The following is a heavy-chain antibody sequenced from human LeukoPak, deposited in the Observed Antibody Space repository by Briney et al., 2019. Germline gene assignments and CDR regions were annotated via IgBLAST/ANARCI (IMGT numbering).Heavy chain of an antibody. CDR3: ARNYYDSSGHAPFDP. Sequence: GGSLRLPCAASGFTFDDYAMHWVRQAPGKGLEWVSGMSWNSGSIGYADSVKGRFTTSRDNAKNSLYLQMNSLRAEDTALYHCARNYYDSSGHAPFDPWGQGTLVTVSS. CDR1: GFTFDDYA. J-gene: IGHJ5*02. V-gene: IGHV3-9*01. D-gene: IGHD3-22*01. CDR2: MSWNSGSI.